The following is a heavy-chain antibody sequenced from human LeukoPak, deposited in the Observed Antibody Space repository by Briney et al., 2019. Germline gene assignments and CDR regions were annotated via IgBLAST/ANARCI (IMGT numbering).Heavy chain of an antibody. CDR1: GFTFSSYW. Sequence: PGGSLRLSCAASGFTFSSYWMHWVRQAPGKGLEWVSLITWDGGSTYYADSVKGRFTISRDNGRKSLYLQMNSLRTEDTAFYYCGKDSFTMARGKISGLDYWGQGTLVTVSS. CDR2: ITWDGGST. V-gene: IGHV3-43*01. J-gene: IGHJ4*02. D-gene: IGHD3-10*01. CDR3: GKDSFTMARGKISGLDY.